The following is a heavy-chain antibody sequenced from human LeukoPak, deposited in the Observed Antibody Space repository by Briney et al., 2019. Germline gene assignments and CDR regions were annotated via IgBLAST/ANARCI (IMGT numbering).Heavy chain of an antibody. V-gene: IGHV4-34*01. Sequence: PSETLSLTCAVYAASSSGYYWSWIRQPPGKGLEWIGEINHSGSTNYNPSLESRVTISVDTSKNQFSLKLSSVTAADTAVYYCARTPYDFWSGYYRWGQGTLVTVSS. J-gene: IGHJ4*02. CDR1: AASSSGYY. CDR2: INHSGST. D-gene: IGHD3-3*01. CDR3: ARTPYDFWSGYYR.